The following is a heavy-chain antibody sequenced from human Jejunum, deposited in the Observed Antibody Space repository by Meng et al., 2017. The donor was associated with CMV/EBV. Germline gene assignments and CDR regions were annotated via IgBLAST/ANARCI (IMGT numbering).Heavy chain of an antibody. J-gene: IGHJ4*02. D-gene: IGHD1-26*01. CDR1: GFTFSNYM. CDR2: ISISSFM. CDR3: ARVFKGGNYFDY. V-gene: IGHV3-21*01. Sequence: AASGFTFSNYMMNWVRQAPGKGLEWVSSISISSFMYYADSVKGRFTISRDNAKNSLYLQMNSLRAEDTAVYYCARVFKGGNYFDYWGQGPLVTVSS.